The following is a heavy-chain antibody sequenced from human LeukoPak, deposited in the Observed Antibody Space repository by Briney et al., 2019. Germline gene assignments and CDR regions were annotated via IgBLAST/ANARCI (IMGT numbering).Heavy chain of an antibody. CDR2: GYHIGST. CDR1: GYSISSGYY. CDR3: ARVGDYGDYVNWFDP. J-gene: IGHJ5*02. Sequence: SETLSLTCTVSGYSISSGYYWGWIRQPPGKGLEWIGSGYHIGSTYFNPSLRSRVTILIDVFKNQFSLKMSSVTAADTAIYYCARVGDYGDYVNWFDPWGPGTLVTVSS. D-gene: IGHD4-17*01. V-gene: IGHV4-38-2*02.